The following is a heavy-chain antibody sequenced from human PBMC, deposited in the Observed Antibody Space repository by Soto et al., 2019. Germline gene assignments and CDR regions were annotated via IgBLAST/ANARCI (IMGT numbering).Heavy chain of an antibody. V-gene: IGHV1-69*13. CDR1: GGTFSSYA. J-gene: IGHJ5*02. D-gene: IGHD3-10*01. CDR2: IIPIFGTA. CDR3: ARDYYGSGSYSPPFDP. Sequence: SVKVSCKASGGTFSSYAISWVRQAPGQGLEWMGGIIPIFGTANYAQKFQGRVTITADESTSTAYMELSSLRSEDTAVYYCARDYYGSGSYSPPFDPWGQGTLVTGSS.